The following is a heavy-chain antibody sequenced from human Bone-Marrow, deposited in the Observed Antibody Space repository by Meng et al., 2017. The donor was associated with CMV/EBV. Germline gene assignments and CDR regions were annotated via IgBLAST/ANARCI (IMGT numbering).Heavy chain of an antibody. J-gene: IGHJ6*02. CDR2: ISSSSSYI. D-gene: IGHD6-19*01. V-gene: IGHV3-21*01. CDR1: GFTFSSYS. CDR3: ARDANEQWTYTLYGMDV. Sequence: GESLKISCAASGFTFSSYSMNWVRQAPGKGLECVSSISSSSSYIYYSDSVKGRFTITRDNAKNSLYLQMNSLRAEDTAVYYCARDANEQWTYTLYGMDVWGQGTTVTVSS.